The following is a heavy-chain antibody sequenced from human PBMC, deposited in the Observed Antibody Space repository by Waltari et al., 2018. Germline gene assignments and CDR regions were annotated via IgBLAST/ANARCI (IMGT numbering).Heavy chain of an antibody. V-gene: IGHV1-69*12. D-gene: IGHD6-13*01. CDR1: GGTFSSYA. J-gene: IGHJ6*03. CDR3: AGCIAAAGTLYYYYYYMDV. CDR2: ILPIFGTA. Sequence: QVQLVQSGAEVKKPGSSVKVSCKASGGTFSSYAISWVRQAPGQGLEWMGGILPIFGTANYAQKFQGRVTITAEESTSTAYMELSSLRSEDTAVYYCAGCIAAAGTLYYYYYYMDVWGKGTTVTISS.